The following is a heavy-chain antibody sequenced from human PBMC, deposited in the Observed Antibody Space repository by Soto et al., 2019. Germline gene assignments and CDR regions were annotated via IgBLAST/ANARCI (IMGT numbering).Heavy chain of an antibody. CDR3: ATDSSRSGIAVAGNY. CDR2: ISFGGGST. V-gene: IGHV3-23*01. D-gene: IGHD6-19*01. Sequence: EVQLLESGGGLVQPGGSLRLSCAASGFTFGSYAMTWVRQAPGKGLEWVSAISFGGGSTYYADSVKGRFTISRDNSKNALYQPTTSLSAEDTAIYYCATDSSRSGIAVAGNYWGQGTLVTVSS. CDR1: GFTFGSYA. J-gene: IGHJ4*02.